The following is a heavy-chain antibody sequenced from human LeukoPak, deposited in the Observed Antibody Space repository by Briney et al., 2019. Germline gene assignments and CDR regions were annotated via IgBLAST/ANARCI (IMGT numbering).Heavy chain of an antibody. J-gene: IGHJ4*02. CDR3: ARDNRGFPDY. CDR1: GGSISSSSYY. V-gene: IGHV4-61*05. CDR2: IYYSGST. D-gene: IGHD3-10*01. Sequence: SETLSLTCTVSGGSISSSSYYWSWIRQPPGKGLEWIGYIYYSGSTNYNPSLKSRVTISVDTSKNQFSLKLSSVTAADTAVYYCARDNRGFPDYWGQGTLVTVSS.